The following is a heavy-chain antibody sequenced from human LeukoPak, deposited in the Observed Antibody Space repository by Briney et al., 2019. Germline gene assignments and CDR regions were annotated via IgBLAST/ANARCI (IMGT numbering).Heavy chain of an antibody. V-gene: IGHV4-4*02. CDR1: GGSISSSNW. J-gene: IGHJ4*02. D-gene: IGHD3-10*01. CDR3: ARAITMVRGVIN. Sequence: PSETLSLTCAVSGGSISSSNWWSWVRQPPGKGLEWIGEIYHSGSTNYNPSLKSRDTISVDKSKNQFSLKLSSVTAADTAVYYCARAITMVRGVINWGQGTLVTVSS. CDR2: IYHSGST.